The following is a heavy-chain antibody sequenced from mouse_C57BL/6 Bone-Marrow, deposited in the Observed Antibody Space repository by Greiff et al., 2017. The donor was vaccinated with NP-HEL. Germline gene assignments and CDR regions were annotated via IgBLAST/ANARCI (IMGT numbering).Heavy chain of an antibody. V-gene: IGHV1-9*01. CDR1: GYTFTGYW. CDR3: ARLPIYYYGSHFDY. Sequence: VHLVESGAELMKPGASVKLSCKATGYTFTGYWIEWVKQRPGHGLEWIGEILPGSGSTNYNEKFKGKATFTADTSSNTAYMQLSRLTTEDSAIYYCARLPIYYYGSHFDYWGQGTTLTVSS. D-gene: IGHD1-1*01. J-gene: IGHJ2*01. CDR2: ILPGSGST.